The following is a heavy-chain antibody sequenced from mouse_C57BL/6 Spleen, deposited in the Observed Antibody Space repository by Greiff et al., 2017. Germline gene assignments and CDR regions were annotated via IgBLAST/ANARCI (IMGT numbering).Heavy chain of an antibody. V-gene: IGHV5-17*01. D-gene: IGHD1-1*01. CDR1: GFTFSDYG. Sequence: EVKLVESGGGLVKPGGSLKLSCAASGFTFSDYGMHWVRQAPEKGLEWVAYISSGSSTIYYADTVKGRFTISRDNAKNTLFLQMTSLRSEDTAMYYCARCPGYYGSSAEAMDYWGQGTSVTVSS. CDR2: ISSGSSTI. CDR3: ARCPGYYGSSAEAMDY. J-gene: IGHJ4*01.